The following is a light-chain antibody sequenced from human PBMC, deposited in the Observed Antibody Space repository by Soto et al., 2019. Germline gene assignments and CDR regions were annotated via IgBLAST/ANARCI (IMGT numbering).Light chain of an antibody. CDR2: EVS. CDR3: RSYTSRSTHV. V-gene: IGLV2-14*01. Sequence: QSVLTQPASVSGSPGQSITISCTGTSSDVGGYNYVSWYQQHPGKAPKLMIYEVSNRPSGVSNRFSGSKSGNTASLTISGLQAEDEADYSCRSYTSRSTHVFGTGTKVTVL. CDR1: SSDVGGYNY. J-gene: IGLJ1*01.